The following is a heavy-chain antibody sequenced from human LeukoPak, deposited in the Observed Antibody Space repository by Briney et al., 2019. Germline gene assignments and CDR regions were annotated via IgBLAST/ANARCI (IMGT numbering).Heavy chain of an antibody. V-gene: IGHV1-69*05. J-gene: IGHJ5*02. CDR2: IIHIFGTA. D-gene: IGHD2-2*01. CDR1: GGTFSSYA. Sequence: SVKVSCKACGGTFSSYAISWVRQAPGQGLEWMGEIIHIFGTANYAQKLQGRVTITTDESTSTACMELSSLRSEDTAVYYCARGYCSSTSCSPGGYWFDPWGQGTLVTVSS. CDR3: ARGYCSSTSCSPGGYWFDP.